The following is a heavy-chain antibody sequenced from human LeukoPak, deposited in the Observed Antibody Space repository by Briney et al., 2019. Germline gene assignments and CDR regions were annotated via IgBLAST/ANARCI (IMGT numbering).Heavy chain of an antibody. V-gene: IGHV4-59*01. CDR1: GGSISSYY. Sequence: PSETLSLTCTVSGGSISSYYWSWIRQPPGQGLEWIGYIYYSGSTNYNPSLTSRVTISVDTSKNQSSLKLSSVTAADTAVYYCARGYTTDYYYMDVWGKGTTVTVSS. J-gene: IGHJ6*03. D-gene: IGHD1-14*01. CDR2: IYYSGST. CDR3: ARGYTTDYYYMDV.